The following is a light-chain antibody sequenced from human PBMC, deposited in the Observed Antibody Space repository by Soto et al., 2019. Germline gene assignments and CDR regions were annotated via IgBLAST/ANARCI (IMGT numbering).Light chain of an antibody. J-gene: IGLJ1*01. Sequence: QSVLTQPPSASGTPGQRVTISCSGGSSNIGSNAVTWYHQLPGTAPKLLIYSNNQRPSGVPDRFSGSKSGTSASLAISELQSEDEADYYCAAWDDSLNGLYVFGAGTKANV. CDR3: AAWDDSLNGLYV. V-gene: IGLV1-44*01. CDR2: SNN. CDR1: SSNIGSNA.